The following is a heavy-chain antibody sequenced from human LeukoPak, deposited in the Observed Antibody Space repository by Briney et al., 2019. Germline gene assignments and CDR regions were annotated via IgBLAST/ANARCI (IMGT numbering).Heavy chain of an antibody. CDR2: VWYDGSEK. V-gene: IGHV3-33*03. CDR3: AGAVAGSWDFQH. CDR1: GFTFSSYG. D-gene: IGHD6-19*01. J-gene: IGHJ1*01. Sequence: SGGSLRLSCAASGFTFSSYGMHWVRQAPGKGLEWVAIVWYDGSEKYYSDSVKGRFTISRDNSKNTLYLQMNSVRAEDTAVYYCAGAVAGSWDFQHWGQGTLVTVSS.